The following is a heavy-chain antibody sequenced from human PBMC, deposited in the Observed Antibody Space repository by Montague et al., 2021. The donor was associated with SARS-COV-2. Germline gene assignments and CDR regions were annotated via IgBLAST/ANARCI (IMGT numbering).Heavy chain of an antibody. CDR2: TYYRSEWYS. J-gene: IGHJ4*02. CDR1: GDSVSTNSGT. D-gene: IGHD2-15*01. CDR3: ARAERGSCGDGNCYQYFFNY. V-gene: IGHV6-1*01. Sequence: CAISGDSVSTNSGTWNWVRLSPSRGLEWLGRTYYRSEWYSDYPVSVKSRISINPDTSKNQFPLQLNSVTPEDTAVYYCARAERGSCGDGNCYQYFFNYWGQGTLVTVSS.